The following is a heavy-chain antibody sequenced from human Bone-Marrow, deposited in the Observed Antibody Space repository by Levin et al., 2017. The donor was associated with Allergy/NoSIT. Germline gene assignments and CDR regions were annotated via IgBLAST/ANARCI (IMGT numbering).Heavy chain of an antibody. CDR3: ARGDEVITFGGVSSGPFDF. V-gene: IGHV4-31*03. D-gene: IGHD3-16*01. CDR2: IFYTGST. Sequence: PSETLSLTCTVSGGSISGGDYYWNWIRQHPRKGLEWIGYIFYTGSTYYNPSLKSRTTISVDTSNNEFSLRLRSVTVADTAVYYCARGDEVITFGGVSSGPFDFWGQGTMVTVSS. CDR1: GGSISGGDYY. J-gene: IGHJ3*01.